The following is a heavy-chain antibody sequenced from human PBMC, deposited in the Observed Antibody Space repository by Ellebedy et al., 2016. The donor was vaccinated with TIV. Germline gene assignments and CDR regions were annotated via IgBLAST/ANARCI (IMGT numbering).Heavy chain of an antibody. Sequence: ASVKVSCKASGYTFTSYGITWVRQAPGQGLEWMGWINAGDDHTKYSQKFLGRVTLARDTSASTAYMVLSSLRSEDTAVYYCARDSLMVSFGGVPDYWGQGTLVTVSS. CDR3: ARDSLMVSFGGVPDY. CDR2: INAGDDHT. CDR1: GYTFTSYG. D-gene: IGHD3-16*01. J-gene: IGHJ4*02. V-gene: IGHV1-3*01.